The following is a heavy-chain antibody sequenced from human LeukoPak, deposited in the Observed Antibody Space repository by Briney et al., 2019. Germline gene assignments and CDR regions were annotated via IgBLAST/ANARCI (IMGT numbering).Heavy chain of an antibody. J-gene: IGHJ3*02. CDR1: GFTFSSYA. CDR3: GKDPNGDYVGAFDI. D-gene: IGHD4-17*01. Sequence: GGPLRLSCAASGFTFSSYAMSWVRQAPGKGPEWVSGISAGGDATYYMDSVRGRFTISRDNSQNTLYLQMYSLRAEDTALYYCGKDPNGDYVGAFDIWGQGTMVTVSS. CDR2: ISAGGDAT. V-gene: IGHV3-23*01.